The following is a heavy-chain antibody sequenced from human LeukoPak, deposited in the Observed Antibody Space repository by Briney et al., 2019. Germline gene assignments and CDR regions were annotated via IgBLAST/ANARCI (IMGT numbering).Heavy chain of an antibody. CDR2: TFYRSKWYS. D-gene: IGHD4-11*01. CDR1: GDYVSSNNAA. Sequence: SQTLSLTCAISGDYVSSNNAAWNWIRQSPSRGLEWLGRTFYRSKWYSDYAVSVKSRITINSDTSKNQFSLHLNSVTPEDTAVYYCARDLRVSNSLPLYSWGQGTLVTVSS. J-gene: IGHJ4*02. V-gene: IGHV6-1*01. CDR3: ARDLRVSNSLPLYS.